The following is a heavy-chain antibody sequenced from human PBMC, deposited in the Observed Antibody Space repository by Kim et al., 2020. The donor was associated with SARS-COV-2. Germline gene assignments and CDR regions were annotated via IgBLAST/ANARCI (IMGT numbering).Heavy chain of an antibody. J-gene: IGHJ4*02. D-gene: IGHD5-18*01. Sequence: SETLSLTCTVSGYSISSGYYWGWIRQPPGKGLEWIGSIYHSGSTYYNPSLKSRVTISVDTSKNQFSLKLSSVTAADTAVYYCARMSVDTAMGYWGQGTLVTVSS. CDR1: GYSISSGYY. CDR2: IYHSGST. V-gene: IGHV4-38-2*02. CDR3: ARMSVDTAMGY.